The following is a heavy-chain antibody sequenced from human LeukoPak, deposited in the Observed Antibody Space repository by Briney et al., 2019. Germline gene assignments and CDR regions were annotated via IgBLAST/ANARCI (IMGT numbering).Heavy chain of an antibody. Sequence: PSGTLSLTCAVYGGSFSGYYWSWLRQPPGKGLEWIGESNQSGSTNNNPSLKSRVTISVDTSKNQFSLKLNSVTAADTAVYYCARGRVMVYYYYGMDVWGQGTTVTVSS. CDR2: SNQSGST. CDR3: ARGRVMVYYYYGMDV. CDR1: GGSFSGYY. V-gene: IGHV4-34*01. J-gene: IGHJ6*02. D-gene: IGHD3-10*01.